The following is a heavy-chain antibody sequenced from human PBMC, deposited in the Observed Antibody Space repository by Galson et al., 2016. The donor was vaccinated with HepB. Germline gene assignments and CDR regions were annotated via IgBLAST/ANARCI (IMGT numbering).Heavy chain of an antibody. CDR2: IDWNDDK. D-gene: IGHD4-23*01. CDR3: AHRAPGYGGNSFNY. Sequence: PALVKPTQTLTVTCTFTGFSLTSTGTTVGWIRQSPGKGLEWLALIDWNDDKDYTPSLKTRLTVTRDTSKNQVVLTMTNVDPVDTATYFCAHRAPGYGGNSFNYWGPGTVVAVYS. V-gene: IGHV2-5*01. CDR1: GFSLTSTGTT. J-gene: IGHJ4*02.